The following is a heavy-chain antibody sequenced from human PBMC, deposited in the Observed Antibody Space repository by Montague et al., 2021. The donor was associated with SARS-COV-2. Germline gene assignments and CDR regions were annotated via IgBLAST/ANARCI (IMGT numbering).Heavy chain of an antibody. CDR1: GASISTYY. V-gene: IGHV4-59*01. CDR3: ARLPYDNSYGMDV. CDR2: IYYSGST. D-gene: IGHD3-9*01. J-gene: IGHJ6*02. Sequence: SETLSLTCTVSGASISTYYWNWIRQFPGKGLEWIGYIYYSGSTNYNPSLQSRVIISVDRSKIQFSLKLNSVTAADTAIYYCARLPYDNSYGMDVWGQGTTVTVSS.